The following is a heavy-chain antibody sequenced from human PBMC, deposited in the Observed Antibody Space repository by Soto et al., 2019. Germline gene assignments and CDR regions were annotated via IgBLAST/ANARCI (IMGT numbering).Heavy chain of an antibody. CDR1: GGSISSSTYY. J-gene: IGHJ4*02. CDR2: IYYSGST. V-gene: IGHV4-39*01. CDR3: ATQRDRIIRVDY. Sequence: PSETLSLTCTVSGGSISSSTYYWGWIRQPPGKGLEWIGSIYYSGSTYYNPSLKSRVTISVDTSKNQFSLKLSSVTAADTAVYYCATQRDRIIRVDYWGQGTLVTVSS. D-gene: IGHD3-10*01.